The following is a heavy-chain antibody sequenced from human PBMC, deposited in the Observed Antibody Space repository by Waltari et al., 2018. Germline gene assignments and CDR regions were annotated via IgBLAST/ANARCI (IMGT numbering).Heavy chain of an antibody. J-gene: IGHJ6*02. CDR1: GYTFTSYA. V-gene: IGHV1-3*01. CDR3: ARVSSGYDYTTYYYYGMDV. CDR2: INAGNGNT. D-gene: IGHD5-12*01. Sequence: QVQLVQSGAEVKKPGASVKVSCKASGYTFTSYAMHWVRQAPGQRLEWMGWINAGNGNTKYSQKFQGRVTITRDTSASTAYMELSSLRSEDTAVYYCARVSSGYDYTTYYYYGMDVWGQGTTVTVSS.